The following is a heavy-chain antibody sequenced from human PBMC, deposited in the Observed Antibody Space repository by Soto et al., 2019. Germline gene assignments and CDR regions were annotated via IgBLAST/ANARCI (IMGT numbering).Heavy chain of an antibody. D-gene: IGHD3-16*02. CDR2: IIPIFGTA. Sequence: QVQLVQSGAEVKKPGSSVKVSCKASGGTFSSYAISWVRQAPGQGLEWMGGIIPIFGTANYAQKFQGRVTITADESTGTAYMGLSSLRSEEPAVYYCARVGGDDYVWGSYRSRDYYGMDVWGQGTTVTVSS. CDR1: GGTFSSYA. CDR3: ARVGGDDYVWGSYRSRDYYGMDV. V-gene: IGHV1-69*01. J-gene: IGHJ6*02.